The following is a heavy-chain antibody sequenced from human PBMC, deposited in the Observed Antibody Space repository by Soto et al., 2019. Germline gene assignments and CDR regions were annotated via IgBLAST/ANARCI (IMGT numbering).Heavy chain of an antibody. D-gene: IGHD2-2*01. V-gene: IGHV4-39*01. J-gene: IGHJ6*03. CDR3: ARLRLQYHLSNYMDV. Sequence: SETLSLTCTVSGGSISSSSYNWGWIRQPPGKGLEWVGSISYSGSTYYNPSLKSRVTISVDTSENQFSLKLSSVTAADTAVYFCARLRLQYHLSNYMDVWGKGTTVTVSS. CDR2: ISYSGST. CDR1: GGSISSSSYN.